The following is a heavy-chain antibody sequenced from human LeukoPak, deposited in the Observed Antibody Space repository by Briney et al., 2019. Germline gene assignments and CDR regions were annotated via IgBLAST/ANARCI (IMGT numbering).Heavy chain of an antibody. CDR1: GFRSRDYW. V-gene: IGHV3-7*01. CDR3: ARDDASSSFTY. J-gene: IGHJ4*02. CDR2: IKPDGSQR. D-gene: IGHD3-16*01. Sequence: GGSLRLSCAASGFRSRDYWMDWLRQAPGMGLEWVASIKPDGSQRDYVDSVKGRFTISRDNAQNSLYLQMNGLRVEDTAVYYCARDDASSSFTYWGQGALVTVSS.